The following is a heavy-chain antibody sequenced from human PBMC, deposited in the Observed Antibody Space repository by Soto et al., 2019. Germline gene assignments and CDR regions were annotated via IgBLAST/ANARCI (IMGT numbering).Heavy chain of an antibody. CDR3: TRVAQSGWSHSMDV. Sequence: GGSLRLSCAASGFTFSSYALHWVRRAPGKGLEWVAVISSDGSNIYYADSVKGRFTISRDNSKNALYLQMSSLRPDDTAVYYCTRVAQSGWSHSMDVWGQGTAVTVSS. V-gene: IGHV3-30-3*01. D-gene: IGHD6-19*01. CDR1: GFTFSSYA. J-gene: IGHJ6*02. CDR2: ISSDGSNI.